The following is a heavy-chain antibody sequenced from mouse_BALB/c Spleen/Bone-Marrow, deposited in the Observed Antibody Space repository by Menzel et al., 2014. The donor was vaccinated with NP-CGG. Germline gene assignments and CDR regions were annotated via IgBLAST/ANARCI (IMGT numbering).Heavy chain of an antibody. CDR1: GHPITSNYA. J-gene: IGHJ4*01. Sequence: SAPGLVKPSQSLSLTCTVTGHPITSNYAWNWICQFPGTKLERMGYISYSGVTSYSPSFKSRISITRDTSKNQFFLQLTSVTTEDTATYYCARSVIGAMDYWGQGPSANVSS. D-gene: IGHD1-1*01. CDR3: ARSVIGAMDY. CDR2: ISYSGVT. V-gene: IGHV3-2*02.